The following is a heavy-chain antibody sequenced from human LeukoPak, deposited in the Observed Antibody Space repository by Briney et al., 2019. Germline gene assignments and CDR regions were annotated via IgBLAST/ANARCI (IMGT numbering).Heavy chain of an antibody. CDR2: INKNDGRA. J-gene: IGHJ4*02. Sequence: PGGSLRLSCAASGFSYGVSWIRQAPGKGLEWVSSINKNDGRAYYAESVKGRFTISRDNSKNTLFLQMNSLRDEDTAIYYCAKVRDVPRIFDKWGQGTLVTVSS. V-gene: IGHV3-23*01. CDR3: AKVRDVPRIFDK. CDR1: GFSYG. D-gene: IGHD5-24*01.